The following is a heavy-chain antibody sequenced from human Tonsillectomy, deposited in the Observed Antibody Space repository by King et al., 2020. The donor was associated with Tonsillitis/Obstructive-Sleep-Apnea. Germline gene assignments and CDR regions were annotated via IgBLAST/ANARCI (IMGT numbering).Heavy chain of an antibody. D-gene: IGHD1-26*01. J-gene: IGHJ3*02. Sequence: QLVQSGAEVKKPGESLKISCKGSGYSFTSYWIGWVRQMPGKGLEWMGIIYPGDSDTRYSPSFQGQVTITADKSISTAYLQWSSLKASDTAMYYCARSSGIVGATTTPDAFDIWGQGTIVTVSS. CDR3: ARSSGIVGATTTPDAFDI. CDR1: GYSFTSYW. CDR2: IYPGDSDT. V-gene: IGHV5-51*01.